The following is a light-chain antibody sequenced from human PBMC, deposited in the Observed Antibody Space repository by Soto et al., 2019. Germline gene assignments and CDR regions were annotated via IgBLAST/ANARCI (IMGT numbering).Light chain of an antibody. J-gene: IGKJ2*01. CDR1: QRVSSNY. V-gene: IGKV3-20*01. Sequence: IALTQYPGTLSLSPGERATLSCRASQRVSSNYVAWYQHKPGQAPRLLIHGASIRATGIPDRFSGSGSGTDLYLTISRLEPEDVTVYYCHQYGTLPYAFGQGTKLPI. CDR2: GAS. CDR3: HQYGTLPYA.